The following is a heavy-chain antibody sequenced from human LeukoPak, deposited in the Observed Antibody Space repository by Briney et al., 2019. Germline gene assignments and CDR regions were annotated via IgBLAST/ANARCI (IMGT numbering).Heavy chain of an antibody. CDR1: GYNFTGYY. D-gene: IGHD3-16*02. V-gene: IGHV1-2*02. CDR2: INPNSGGT. Sequence: EASVKVSCKASGYNFTGYYMHWVRQAPGQGLEWMGWINPNSGGTNYAQKFQGRVTMTRDTSISTVYMELSRLRSDDTAVYYCASYSGLRLGELSLYLIDYWGQGTLVTVSS. CDR3: ASYSGLRLGELSLYLIDY. J-gene: IGHJ4*02.